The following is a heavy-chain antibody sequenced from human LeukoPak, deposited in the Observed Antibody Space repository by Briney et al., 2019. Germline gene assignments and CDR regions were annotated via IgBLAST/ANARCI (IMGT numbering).Heavy chain of an antibody. CDR2: IHYSGST. CDR1: GDSISSYY. D-gene: IGHD6-13*01. J-gene: IGHJ4*02. V-gene: IGHV4-59*01. CDR3: AREVVAAAGTVDY. Sequence: SETLSLTCTVSGDSISSYYWSWIRQPPGKGLEWTGYIHYSGSTNYNPSLKSRVTISVDTSKNQFSLILSSVTTADTAVYYCAREVVAAAGTVDYWGQGTLVTVSS.